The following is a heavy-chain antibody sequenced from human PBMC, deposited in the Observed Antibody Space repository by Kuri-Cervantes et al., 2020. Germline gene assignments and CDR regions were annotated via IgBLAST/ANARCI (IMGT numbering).Heavy chain of an antibody. Sequence: GESLKISCAASGFIFSRCGMHWVRQAPGKGLEWAAFIKFDGSQKYYADSVKGRFTISRDNSKNTLYFQMNSLRAEDTAVYYCAKVGGGAAGGPFDYWGQGTLVTVSS. CDR2: IKFDGSQK. CDR1: GFIFSRCG. D-gene: IGHD2-15*01. CDR3: AKVGGGAAGGPFDY. V-gene: IGHV3-30*02. J-gene: IGHJ4*02.